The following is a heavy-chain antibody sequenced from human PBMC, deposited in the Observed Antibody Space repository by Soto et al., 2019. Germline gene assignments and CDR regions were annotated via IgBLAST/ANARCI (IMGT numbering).Heavy chain of an antibody. D-gene: IGHD6-13*01. CDR2: IYHSGST. J-gene: IGHJ4*02. V-gene: IGHV4-4*02. CDR3: ARGLSTFSPLDY. Sequence: QVQLQESGPGLVKPSGTLSLTCAVSGGSISSTNWWSWVRQPPGKGLEWIGEIYHSGSTNYNPSLKSRLTISVGKSQTPFSLNLRSVTAADTAVSYCARGLSTFSPLDYWGQGTLVTVSS. CDR1: GGSISSTNW.